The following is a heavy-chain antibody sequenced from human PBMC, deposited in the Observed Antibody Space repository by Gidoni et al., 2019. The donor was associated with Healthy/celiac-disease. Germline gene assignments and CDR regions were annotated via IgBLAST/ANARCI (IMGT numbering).Heavy chain of an antibody. CDR2: IYYSGRT. D-gene: IGHD3-9*01. CDR1: GGSISSSSYY. Sequence: QLQLQESGPGLVMPSETLSLTCTVSGGSISSSSYYWGWIRQPPGKGLEWIGSIYYSGRTYYNPSLKSRVTISVDTSKNQFSLKLSSVTAADTAVYYCARGDILTGYYGPGGQGTLVTVSS. CDR3: ARGDILTGYYGP. J-gene: IGHJ4*02. V-gene: IGHV4-39*01.